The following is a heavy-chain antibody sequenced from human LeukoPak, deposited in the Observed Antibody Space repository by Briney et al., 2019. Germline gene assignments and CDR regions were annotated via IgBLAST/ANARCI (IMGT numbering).Heavy chain of an antibody. CDR2: ISGSGGST. CDR3: ARGAWVGYCSGGSCYRLDYAYVAFDI. D-gene: IGHD2-15*01. J-gene: IGHJ3*02. CDR1: GFTFSSYA. Sequence: GGSPRLSCAASGFTFSSYAMSWVRQAPGKGLEWVSAISGSGGSTYYADSVKGRFTISRDDSKNTLYLQMNSLRAEDTAVYYCARGAWVGYCSGGSCYRLDYAYVAFDIWGQGTMVTVSS. V-gene: IGHV3-23*01.